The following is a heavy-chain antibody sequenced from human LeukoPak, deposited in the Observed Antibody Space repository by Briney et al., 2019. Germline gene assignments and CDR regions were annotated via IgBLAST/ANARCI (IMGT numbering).Heavy chain of an antibody. CDR2: ISGSGGST. CDR3: ARDNVGATNFDY. D-gene: IGHD1-26*01. Sequence: PGGSLRLSCAASGFTFSSYAMSWVRQAPGKGLEWVSAISGSGGSTYYADSVKGRFTISRDNSKNTLYLQMNSLRAEDTAVYYCARDNVGATNFDYWGQGTLVTVSS. V-gene: IGHV3-23*01. CDR1: GFTFSSYA. J-gene: IGHJ4*02.